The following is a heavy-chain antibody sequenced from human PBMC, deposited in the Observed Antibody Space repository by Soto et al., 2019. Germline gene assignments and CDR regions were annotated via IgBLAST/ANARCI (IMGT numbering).Heavy chain of an antibody. Sequence: PGGSLRLSYASAWFTFSDSAMHRIRQAARKGLEWVGRIRSKPNTDATAYAASVKGRFTISRDDSKNTAYLHMNSLKTEDTAVYYCTRHVDCSGGSCYSGYYYYMDVWGKGTTVTVSS. J-gene: IGHJ6*03. CDR2: IRSKPNTDAT. D-gene: IGHD2-15*01. CDR3: TRHVDCSGGSCYSGYYYYMDV. V-gene: IGHV3-73*01. CDR1: WFTFSDSA.